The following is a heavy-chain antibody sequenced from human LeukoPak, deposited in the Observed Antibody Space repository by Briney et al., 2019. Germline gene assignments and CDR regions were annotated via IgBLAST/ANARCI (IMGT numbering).Heavy chain of an antibody. Sequence: PGGSLRLSCEASGVTFSSYTMNWVRQAPGKGREWVSYIGSSSSTIYYADSVKGRFTISRDNAKNSLYLKMNSLRAEDTAVYYCARDHHRRLYDSQARDTFDIWGQGTMVTVSS. J-gene: IGHJ3*02. CDR1: GVTFSSYT. CDR3: ARDHHRRLYDSQARDTFDI. V-gene: IGHV3-48*01. D-gene: IGHD3-22*01. CDR2: IGSSSSTI.